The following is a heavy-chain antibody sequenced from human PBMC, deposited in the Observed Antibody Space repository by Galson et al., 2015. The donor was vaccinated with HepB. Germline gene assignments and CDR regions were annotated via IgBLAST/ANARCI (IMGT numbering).Heavy chain of an antibody. D-gene: IGHD2-2*01. CDR1: GGSITDTPYY. J-gene: IGHJ5*01. CDR3: ARRWSIVVASAANGGRWHDS. Sequence: DTLSLTCTVSGGSITDTPYYWGWIRQPPGKGLEWIGSVYYSGRTFYNPSLKSRVIISVDTSKNQFSLMLSSVTAADTAVYHCARRWSIVVASAANGGRWHDSWGQGTLVTVSS. V-gene: IGHV4-39*01. CDR2: VYYSGRT.